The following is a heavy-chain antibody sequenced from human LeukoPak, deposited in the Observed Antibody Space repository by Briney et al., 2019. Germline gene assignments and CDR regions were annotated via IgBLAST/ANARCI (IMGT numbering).Heavy chain of an antibody. CDR3: AKPTIIVSRGGAFDI. J-gene: IGHJ3*02. D-gene: IGHD2-15*01. V-gene: IGHV3-30*02. CDR1: GFTFSSYG. Sequence: GGSLRLSCAASGFTFSSYGMHWVRQAPGKWLEWVAFIRYDGSNKYYADSVKGRFTISRDNSKNTLYLQMNSLRAEDTGVYYCAKPTIIVSRGGAFDIWGQGTMVTVSP. CDR2: IRYDGSNK.